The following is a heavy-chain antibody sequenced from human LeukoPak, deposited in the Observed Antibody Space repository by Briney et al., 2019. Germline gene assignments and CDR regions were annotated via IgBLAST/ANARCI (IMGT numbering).Heavy chain of an antibody. CDR3: AKVRGVGTHIWLLPWDL. J-gene: IGHJ1*01. Sequence: PGGCLRLSCAASGFTFHTYGMAWVRQTLGKGLGWVSSISGGGDGTYYAHSVKGRFTISRDNANNTLYLQMNGLTAADTAFYYCAKVRGVGTHIWLLPWDLWGQGTLVTVSS. CDR1: GFTFHTYG. V-gene: IGHV3-23*01. CDR2: ISGGGDGT. D-gene: IGHD2-21*02.